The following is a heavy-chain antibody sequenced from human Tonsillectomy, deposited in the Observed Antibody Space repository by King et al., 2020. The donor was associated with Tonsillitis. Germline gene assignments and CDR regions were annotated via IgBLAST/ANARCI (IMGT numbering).Heavy chain of an antibody. V-gene: IGHV3-9*01. J-gene: IGHJ3*02. CDR2: INWNSGRI. CDR3: AKDSDLTVVTPDDAFDI. Sequence: VQLVESGGGLVQPGRSLRLSCAASGFTFDDYAMHWVRPAPGKGLEWVSGINWNSGRIGYADSVKGRFTISRDNAKNSLYLQMNSLRAEDTALYHCAKDSDLTVVTPDDAFDIWGQGTMVTVSS. CDR1: GFTFDDYA. D-gene: IGHD4-23*01.